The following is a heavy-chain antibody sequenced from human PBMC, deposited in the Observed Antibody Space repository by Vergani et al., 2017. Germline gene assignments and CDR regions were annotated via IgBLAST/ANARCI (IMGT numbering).Heavy chain of an antibody. CDR3: ARGRLWFGELVRS. CDR1: GYTFTSYG. CDR2: MNPNSGNT. D-gene: IGHD3-10*01. V-gene: IGHV1-8*02. J-gene: IGHJ4*02. Sequence: QVQLVQSGAEVKKPGASVKVSCKASGYTFTSYGISWVRQAPGQGLEWMGWMNPNSGNTGYAQKFQGRVTMTRNTSISTAYMELSSLRSEDTAVYYCARGRLWFGELVRSWGQGTLVTVSS.